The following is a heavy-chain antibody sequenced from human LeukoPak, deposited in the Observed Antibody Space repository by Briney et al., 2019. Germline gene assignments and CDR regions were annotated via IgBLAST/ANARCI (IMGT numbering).Heavy chain of an antibody. V-gene: IGHV4-59*06. Sequence: SETLSLTCIVSGGSISSYYWSWIRQHPGKGLEWIGYIYYSGSTYYNPSLRSRVIISLDTSKNQFSLKLNSVTAADTAVYYCARDSQIRLLLNDYDVFDVWGQGTVVTVSS. J-gene: IGHJ3*01. CDR2: IYYSGST. CDR1: GGSISSYY. CDR3: ARDSQIRLLLNDYDVFDV. D-gene: IGHD2-21*02.